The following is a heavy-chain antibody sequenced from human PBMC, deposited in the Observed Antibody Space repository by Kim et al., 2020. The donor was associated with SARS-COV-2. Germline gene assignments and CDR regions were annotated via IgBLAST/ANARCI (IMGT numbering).Heavy chain of an antibody. J-gene: IGHJ6*02. CDR3: ATDQGPSGNTVRGVIISPSFHYYYYGMDV. V-gene: IGHV1-18*01. D-gene: IGHD3-10*01. Sequence: ASVKVSCKASGYTFTSYGISWVRQAPGQGLEWMGWISAYNGNTNYAQKLQGRVTMTTDTSTSTAYMELRSLRSDDTAVYYCATDQGPSGNTVRGVIISPSFHYYYYGMDVWGQGTTVTVSS. CDR1: GYTFTSYG. CDR2: ISAYNGNT.